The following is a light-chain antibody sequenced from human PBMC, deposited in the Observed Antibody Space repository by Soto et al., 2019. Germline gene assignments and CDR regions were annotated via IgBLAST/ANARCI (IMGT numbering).Light chain of an antibody. CDR2: EVS. J-gene: IGLJ1*01. CDR3: TSYAGSNTYV. V-gene: IGLV2-8*01. Sequence: SALTQPPSASGSPGQSVTIPCTGTSSDVGGYPYVSWYQQHPGKAPKLMIYEVSKRPSGVPDRFTGSKSGNTASLTVSGLQAEDEADYYCTSYAGSNTYVFGTGTKVTVL. CDR1: SSDVGGYPY.